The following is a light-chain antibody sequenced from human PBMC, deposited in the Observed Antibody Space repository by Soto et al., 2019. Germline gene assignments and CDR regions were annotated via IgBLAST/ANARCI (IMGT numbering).Light chain of an antibody. J-gene: IGLJ2*01. Sequence: QSVLTQPPSVSAAPGQKVTISYSGSSSNIGNNYISWYQQLPGTAPKLLIHDNNKRPSGIPDRFSGSKSGTSATLGITGLQTGDEGDYYCGTWDSSLSTVLFGGGTKLTVL. CDR2: DNN. V-gene: IGLV1-51*01. CDR1: SSNIGNNY. CDR3: GTWDSSLSTVL.